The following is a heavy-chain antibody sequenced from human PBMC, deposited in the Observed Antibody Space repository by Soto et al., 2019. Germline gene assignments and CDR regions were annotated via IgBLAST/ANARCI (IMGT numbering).Heavy chain of an antibody. J-gene: IGHJ4*02. CDR2: INSDGSST. CDR1: GFTFSSYW. V-gene: IGHV3-74*01. D-gene: IGHD2-15*01. Sequence: GGSLRLSCAASGFTFSSYWMHWVRQAPGKGLVWVSRINSDGSSTSYADSVKGRFTISRDNAKNTLYLQMNSLRAEDTAVYYCASLPRYPHCSGGSCYLDYWGQGTLVTVSS. CDR3: ASLPRYPHCSGGSCYLDY.